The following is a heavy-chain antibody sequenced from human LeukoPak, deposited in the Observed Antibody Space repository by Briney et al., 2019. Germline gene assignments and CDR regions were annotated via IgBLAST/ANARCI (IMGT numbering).Heavy chain of an antibody. CDR1: GFTFSSYG. Sequence: GGSLRLSCAASGFTFSSYGMSWVRQAPGKGLEWVSAISGSGGSTYYADSVKGRFTISRDDAKNSLYLQMNSLRAEDTAVYYCARAKWEPPFDYWGQGTLVTVSS. V-gene: IGHV3-23*01. CDR2: ISGSGGST. D-gene: IGHD1-26*01. CDR3: ARAKWEPPFDY. J-gene: IGHJ4*02.